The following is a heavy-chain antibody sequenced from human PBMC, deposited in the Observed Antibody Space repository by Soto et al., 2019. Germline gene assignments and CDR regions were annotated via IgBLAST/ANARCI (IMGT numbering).Heavy chain of an antibody. Sequence: PSETLSLTCTVSGGSISSSSYYWGWIRQPPGKGLEWIGSIYYSGSTYYNPSLKSRVTISVDTSKNQFSLKLSSVTAADTAVYYCARHGQYCSGGSCYSGLYNWFDPSGQGTLVTVSS. CDR2: IYYSGST. J-gene: IGHJ5*02. CDR3: ARHGQYCSGGSCYSGLYNWFDP. CDR1: GGSISSSSYY. D-gene: IGHD2-15*01. V-gene: IGHV4-39*01.